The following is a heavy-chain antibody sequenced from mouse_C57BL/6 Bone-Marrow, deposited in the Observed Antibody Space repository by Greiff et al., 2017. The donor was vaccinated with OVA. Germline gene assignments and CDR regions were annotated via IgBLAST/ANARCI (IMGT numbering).Heavy chain of an antibody. Sequence: VHLVESGPELVKPGASVKISCKASGYAFSSSWMNWVKQRPGKGLEWIGRIYPGDGDTNYNGKFKGKATLTADKSSSTAYMQLSSLTSEDSAVYFCARYGYYFDYWGQGTTLTVSS. CDR2: IYPGDGDT. CDR1: GYAFSSSW. CDR3: ARYGYYFDY. V-gene: IGHV1-82*01. D-gene: IGHD1-1*01. J-gene: IGHJ2*01.